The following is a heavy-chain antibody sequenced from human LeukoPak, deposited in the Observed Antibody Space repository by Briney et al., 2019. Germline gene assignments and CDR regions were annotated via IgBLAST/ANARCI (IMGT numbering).Heavy chain of an antibody. J-gene: IGHJ4*02. Sequence: GGSLRLSCAASGLTFSDYYMSWIRQAPGKGLEWVSYISSSGSTIYYADSVKGRFTISRDNAKNSLYLQMNSLRAEDTAVYYCAKDTAYSSSWYFFDYWGQGTLVTVSS. CDR3: AKDTAYSSSWYFFDY. V-gene: IGHV3-11*04. CDR1: GLTFSDYY. CDR2: ISSSGSTI. D-gene: IGHD6-13*01.